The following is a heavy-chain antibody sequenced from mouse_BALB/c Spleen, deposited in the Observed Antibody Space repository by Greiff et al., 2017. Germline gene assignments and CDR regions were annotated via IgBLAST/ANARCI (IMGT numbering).Heavy chain of an antibody. CDR1: GYSFTSYW. CDR2: IYPGNSDT. Sequence: EVQLQQSGTVLARPGASVKMSCKASGYSFTSYWMHWVKQRPGQGLEWIGAIYPGNSDTSYNQKFKGKATLTVDKSSSTAYMQLSSLTSEDSAVYYCAGYYDYAMDYWGQGTSVTVSA. D-gene: IGHD2-4*01. CDR3: AGYYDYAMDY. V-gene: IGHV1-5*01. J-gene: IGHJ4*01.